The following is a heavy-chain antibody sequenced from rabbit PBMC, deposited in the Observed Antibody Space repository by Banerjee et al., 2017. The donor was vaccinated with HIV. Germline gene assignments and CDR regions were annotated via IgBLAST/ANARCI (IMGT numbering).Heavy chain of an antibody. Sequence: QSLEESGGGLVQPGGSLKLSCKASGLDISSYSMNWVRQAPGKGLEWIGYIDPVFGSTDYASWVNGRFTISKTSSTTVTLQMTSLTAADTATYFCWRAYGSSGDYDLWGQGTLVTVS. J-gene: IGHJ4*01. D-gene: IGHD1-1*01. CDR3: WRAYGSSGDYDL. CDR2: IDPVFGST. CDR1: GLDISSYS. V-gene: IGHV1S40*01.